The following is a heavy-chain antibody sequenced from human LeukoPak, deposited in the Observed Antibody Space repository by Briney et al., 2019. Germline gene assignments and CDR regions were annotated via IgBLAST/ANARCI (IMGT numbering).Heavy chain of an antibody. CDR3: ARAYSSSQYYYYYYYMDV. V-gene: IGHV4-39*07. D-gene: IGHD6-13*01. Sequence: ASETLSLTCTVSDDSIRSSSYYWGWIRQPPGKGLEWIGSIFYTGSTYYNPSLKSRLTISVDTSKNQFSLKLSSVTAADTAVYYCARAYSSSQYYYYYYYMDVWGKGTTVTVSS. CDR2: IFYTGST. CDR1: DDSIRSSSYY. J-gene: IGHJ6*03.